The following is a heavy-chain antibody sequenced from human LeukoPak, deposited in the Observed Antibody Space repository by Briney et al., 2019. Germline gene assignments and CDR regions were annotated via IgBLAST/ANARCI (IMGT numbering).Heavy chain of an antibody. Sequence: GGSLRLSCAASGFTFDDYAMHWVRQAPGKGLEWVSGISWNSGSIGYADSVKGRFTISRDNAKNSLYLQMNSLRAEDTALYYCAKDAMNTVTTWADYWGQGTLVTVSS. CDR2: ISWNSGSI. V-gene: IGHV3-9*01. CDR1: GFTFDDYA. J-gene: IGHJ4*02. CDR3: AKDAMNTVTTWADY. D-gene: IGHD4-17*01.